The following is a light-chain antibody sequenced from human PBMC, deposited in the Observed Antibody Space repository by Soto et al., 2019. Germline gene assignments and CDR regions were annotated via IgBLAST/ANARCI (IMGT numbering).Light chain of an antibody. J-gene: IGKJ5*01. V-gene: IGKV1-9*01. Sequence: DIQLTQSPSFLSASVGDRVTIPCRASPDIKGYLAWYQQTPEKAPHLLIYPASTLQSGVPSRFSGSGSGTEFTLTISGLQPEDFATYHCQQVNIYPITFGQGTRLEI. CDR3: QQVNIYPIT. CDR2: PAS. CDR1: PDIKGY.